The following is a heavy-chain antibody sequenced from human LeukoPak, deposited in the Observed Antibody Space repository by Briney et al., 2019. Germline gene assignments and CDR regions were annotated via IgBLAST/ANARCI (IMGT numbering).Heavy chain of an antibody. V-gene: IGHV3-7*03. D-gene: IGHD5-24*01. CDR3: AKEGRSLQTY. J-gene: IGHJ4*02. CDR2: IKEGGTET. Sequence: GGSLRLSCAASGFMFSSDWMSWVRLAPGKGLEWVANIKEGGTETYYVDSVKGRFTISRDNAKSSLYLQMNSLRVEDTAVYYCAKEGRSLQTYWGQGTLVTVSS. CDR1: GFMFSSDW.